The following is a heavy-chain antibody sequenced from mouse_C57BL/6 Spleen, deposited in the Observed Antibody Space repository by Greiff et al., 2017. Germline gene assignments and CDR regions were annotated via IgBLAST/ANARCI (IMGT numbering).Heavy chain of an antibody. CDR3: ARRSDGADY. Sequence: QVQLQQPGAELVMPGASVKLSCKASGYTFTSYWMHWVKQRPGQGLEWIGEIDPSDSYTNYNQKFKGQSTLTVDKSSSTAYMQLSSLTSEDSAVYYCARRSDGADYWGQGTTLTVSS. CDR2: IDPSDSYT. V-gene: IGHV1-69*01. CDR1: GYTFTSYW. J-gene: IGHJ2*01. D-gene: IGHD2-3*01.